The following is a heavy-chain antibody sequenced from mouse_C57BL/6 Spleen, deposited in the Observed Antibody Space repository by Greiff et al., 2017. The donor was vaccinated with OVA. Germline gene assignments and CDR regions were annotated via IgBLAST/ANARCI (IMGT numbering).Heavy chain of an antibody. CDR1: GYTFTTYP. CDR3: AIIYDGYAMDY. Sequence: QVQLQQSGAELVKPGASVKMSCKASGYTFTTYPIEWMKQNHGKSLEWIGNFDPYNDDTKYNEKFKGKATLTVDKSSSTVYLELSRLTSDDSAVYYCAIIYDGYAMDYWGQGTTVTVSS. CDR2: FDPYNDDT. J-gene: IGHJ4*01. D-gene: IGHD2-3*01. V-gene: IGHV1-47*01.